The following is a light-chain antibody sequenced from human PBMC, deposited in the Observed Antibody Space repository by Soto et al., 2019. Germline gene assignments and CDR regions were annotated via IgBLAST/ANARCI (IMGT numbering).Light chain of an antibody. CDR2: KAS. J-gene: IGKJ4*01. CDR3: QQYNSYPLT. V-gene: IGKV1-5*03. CDR1: QSISSW. Sequence: DIQMTQSPSTLSASVGDRVTITCRASQSISSWLAWYQQKPGKAPKFLIHKASTLESGVPSRFSGSGSGTEITLTISGLQPDDFATYYCQQYNSYPLTFGGGTKVEIK.